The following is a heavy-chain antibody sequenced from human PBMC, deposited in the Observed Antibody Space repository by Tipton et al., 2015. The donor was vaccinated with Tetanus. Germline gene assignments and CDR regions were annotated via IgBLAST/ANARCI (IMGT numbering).Heavy chain of an antibody. D-gene: IGHD3-3*01. V-gene: IGHV3-15*01. CDR3: TTDLEYYDFWSGYTVFDY. Sequence: SLRLSCAASGFTFSNAWMSWVRQAPGKGLEWVGRIKSKTDGGTTDYAAPVKGRFTISRDDSKNTLYLQMNSLKTEDTAVYYRTTDLEYYDFWSGYTVFDYWGQGTLVTVSS. CDR1: GFTFSNAW. CDR2: IKSKTDGGTT. J-gene: IGHJ4*02.